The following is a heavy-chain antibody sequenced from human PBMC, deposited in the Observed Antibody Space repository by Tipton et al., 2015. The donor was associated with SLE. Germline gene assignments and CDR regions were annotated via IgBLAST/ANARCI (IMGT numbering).Heavy chain of an antibody. D-gene: IGHD5-12*01. J-gene: IGHJ4*02. CDR2: IYYSGST. CDR3: ARGGGPVDIVATDFDY. V-gene: IGHV4-59*12. Sequence: TLSLTCTVSGGSISSYYWSWIRQPPGKGLEWIGYIYYSGSTNYNPSLKSRVTISVDTSKNQFSLKLSSVTAADTAVYYCARGGGPVDIVATDFDYWGQGTLVTVSS. CDR1: GGSISSYY.